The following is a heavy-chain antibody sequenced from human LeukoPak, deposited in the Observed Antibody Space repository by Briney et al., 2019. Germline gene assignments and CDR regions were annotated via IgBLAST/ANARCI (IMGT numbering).Heavy chain of an antibody. Sequence: GGSLRLSCVASGFTFSSYSMNWVRQAPGKGLEWVSVIYSGGNTYYADSVKGRFTISRDNSKNTLYLQMNSLRAEDTAVYYCAKDGAYYYDSSGYYPNYYYYMDVWGKGTTVTISS. J-gene: IGHJ6*03. CDR1: GFTFSSYS. D-gene: IGHD3-22*01. V-gene: IGHV3-66*01. CDR2: IYSGGNT. CDR3: AKDGAYYYDSSGYYPNYYYYMDV.